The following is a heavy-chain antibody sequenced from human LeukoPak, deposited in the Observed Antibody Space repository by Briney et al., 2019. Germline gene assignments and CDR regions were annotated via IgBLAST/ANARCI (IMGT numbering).Heavy chain of an antibody. CDR1: GGTFSSYA. V-gene: IGHV1-69*04. Sequence: GASVKVSCKASGGTFSSYAISWVRQAPGQGLEWMGRIIPILGIANYAQKFQGRVTITADKSTSTAYVELSSLRSEDTAVYYCAGEEGIAAAAAIYYYGMDVWGQGTTVTVSS. D-gene: IGHD6-13*01. J-gene: IGHJ6*02. CDR2: IIPILGIA. CDR3: AGEEGIAAAAAIYYYGMDV.